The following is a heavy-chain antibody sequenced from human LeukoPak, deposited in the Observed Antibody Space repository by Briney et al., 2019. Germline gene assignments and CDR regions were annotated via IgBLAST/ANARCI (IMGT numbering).Heavy chain of an antibody. CDR2: ISSSSSYI. J-gene: IGHJ3*02. CDR1: GFTFSSYS. CDR3: ARDISSGDVDIVAIDAFGI. Sequence: GGSLRLSCAASGFTFSSYSMNWVRQAPGKGLEWVSSISSSSSYIYYADSVKGRFTISRDNAKNSLYLQMNSLRAEDTAVYYCARDISSGDVDIVAIDAFGIWGQGTMVTVSS. D-gene: IGHD5-12*01. V-gene: IGHV3-21*01.